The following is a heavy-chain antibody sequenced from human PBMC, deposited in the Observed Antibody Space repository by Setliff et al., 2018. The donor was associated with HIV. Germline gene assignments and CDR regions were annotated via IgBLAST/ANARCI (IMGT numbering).Heavy chain of an antibody. J-gene: IGHJ4*02. CDR1: GFTFSSYG. Sequence: GSLRLSCAASGFTFSSYGMHWVRQAPGKGLEWVALIWYDGSNKYYADYVKGRFTISRDSSKNTLYLQMKSLRAEDTAVYYCARVVVGLYYFDYWGQGTLVTVSS. V-gene: IGHV3-33*01. CDR3: ARVVVGLYYFDY. CDR2: IWYDGSNK. D-gene: IGHD2-15*01.